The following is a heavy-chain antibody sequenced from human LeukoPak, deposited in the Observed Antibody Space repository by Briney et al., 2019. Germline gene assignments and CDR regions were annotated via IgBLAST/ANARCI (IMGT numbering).Heavy chain of an antibody. CDR1: GFTFSSHG. Sequence: GGSLRLSCAASGFTFSSHGMHWVRQAPGKGLEWVAVISYDGSNKYYADSVKSRFTISRDNSKNTLYLQMNSLRAEDTAVYYCARDQGDWELLYYYYGMDVWGQGTTVTVSS. CDR3: ARDQGDWELLYYYYGMDV. CDR2: ISYDGSNK. D-gene: IGHD1-26*01. J-gene: IGHJ6*02. V-gene: IGHV3-30*03.